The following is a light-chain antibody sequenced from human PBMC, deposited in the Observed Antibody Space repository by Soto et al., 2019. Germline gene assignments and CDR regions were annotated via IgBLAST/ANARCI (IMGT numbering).Light chain of an antibody. CDR2: GAS. V-gene: IGKV3-20*01. Sequence: EIVMTQSPATLSVSPGERATLSCRASQSVSSSYLAWYQQKPGQAPRLLIYGASSRATVIPDRFSGSGSGTDFTLTISRLEPEDFAVYYCQQYSSSPPLTFGGGTKVDI. CDR3: QQYSSSPPLT. CDR1: QSVSSSY. J-gene: IGKJ4*01.